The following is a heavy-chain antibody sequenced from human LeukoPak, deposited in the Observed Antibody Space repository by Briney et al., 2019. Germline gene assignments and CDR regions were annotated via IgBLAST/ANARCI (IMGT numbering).Heavy chain of an antibody. CDR1: GFSFSNSG. Sequence: GGSLRLSCAASGFSFSNSGMHWVRQAPGKGLEWVAVIWYDGSNKYYADSVKGRFTISRDNSKNTLYLQMNSLRAEDTAVYYCARNHYSSGWYRYGGMDVWGQGTTVTVSS. CDR3: ARNHYSSGWYRYGGMDV. CDR2: IWYDGSNK. D-gene: IGHD6-19*01. J-gene: IGHJ6*02. V-gene: IGHV3-33*08.